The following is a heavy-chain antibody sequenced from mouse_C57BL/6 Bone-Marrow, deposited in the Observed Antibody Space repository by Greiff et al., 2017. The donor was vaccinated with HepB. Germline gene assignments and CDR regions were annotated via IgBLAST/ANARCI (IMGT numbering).Heavy chain of an antibody. CDR3: ARNLGDY. Sequence: VQLQQSGPELVKPGASVKISCKASGYTFTDYYINWVKQRPGQGLEWIGWIFPGSGSTYYNEKFKGKATLTVDKSSSTAYMLLSRLTSEDSAVYFCARNLGDYWGQGTSVTVSS. V-gene: IGHV1-75*01. J-gene: IGHJ4*01. CDR1: GYTFTDYY. CDR2: IFPGSGST.